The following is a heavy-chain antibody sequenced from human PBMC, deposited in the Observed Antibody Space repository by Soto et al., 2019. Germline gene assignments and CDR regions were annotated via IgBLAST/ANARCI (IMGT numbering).Heavy chain of an antibody. V-gene: IGHV1-69*01. D-gene: IGHD3-22*01. J-gene: IGHJ4*02. Sequence: QVRLVQSGAEVKEPGSSVTVSCKSSGGTFSNYAVNWARQAPGQGLEWMGGILPIYGSTNFAHKFQGRVTLAADESTSTAYIELKSLRSEDTAVYYGARGYQFDNSVYPFDYWGQGTLVTVSS. CDR3: ARGYQFDNSVYPFDY. CDR2: ILPIYGST. CDR1: GGTFSNYA.